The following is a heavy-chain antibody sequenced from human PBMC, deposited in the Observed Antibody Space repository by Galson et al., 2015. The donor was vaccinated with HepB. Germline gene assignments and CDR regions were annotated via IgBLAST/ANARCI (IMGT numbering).Heavy chain of an antibody. D-gene: IGHD3-22*01. V-gene: IGHV5-51*01. CDR3: GSARGSSGYWYAFDI. Sequence: QSGAEVKKPGESLKISCKGSGYSFTSYWIGWVRQMPGKGLEWMGIIYPGDSDTRYSPSFQGQVTISADKSISTAYLQWSSLKASDTAMYYCGSARGSSGYWYAFDIWGQGTMVTVSS. J-gene: IGHJ3*02. CDR1: GYSFTSYW. CDR2: IYPGDSDT.